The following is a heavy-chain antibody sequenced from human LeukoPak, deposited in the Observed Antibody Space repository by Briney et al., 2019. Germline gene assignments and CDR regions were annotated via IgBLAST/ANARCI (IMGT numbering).Heavy chain of an antibody. D-gene: IGHD5-24*01. Sequence: GGSLRLSCAASGVTFSHSYMHWVRQAPGKGLVWVSRIDNDGGTGYADSVKGRFTITRDNAKNTVFLQMSSLRAEDTALYYCARDLNYNLDFWGQGTLVTVSS. CDR2: IDNDGGT. J-gene: IGHJ4*02. CDR3: ARDLNYNLDF. V-gene: IGHV3-74*01. CDR1: GVTFSHSY.